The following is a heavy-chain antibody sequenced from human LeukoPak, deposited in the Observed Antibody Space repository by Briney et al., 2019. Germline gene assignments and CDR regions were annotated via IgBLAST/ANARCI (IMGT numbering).Heavy chain of an antibody. D-gene: IGHD6-13*01. CDR3: ARSRLAAAGTYFDY. V-gene: IGHV1-2*02. Sequence: ASVKVSCKASGYSFISYGIHWVRQAPGQGLEWMEWINPNTGGTHYAQKFQGRVTMTRDTSITTAYMDLSRLRPDDTAVFSCARSRLAAAGTYFDYWGQGTLLTVSS. J-gene: IGHJ4*02. CDR2: INPNTGGT. CDR1: GYSFISYG.